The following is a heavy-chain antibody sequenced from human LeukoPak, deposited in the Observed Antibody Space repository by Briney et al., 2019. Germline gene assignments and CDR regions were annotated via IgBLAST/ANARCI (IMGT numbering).Heavy chain of an antibody. J-gene: IGHJ6*02. D-gene: IGHD1-26*01. Sequence: PGGSLRLSCAASGFTFSSYAMSWVRQAPGKGLEWVSAISGSGGSTYYADSVKGRFTISRDNSKNTLYLQMNSLRAEDTAVYYCAKDRFSGSRHSYGMDVWGQGTTVTVSS. CDR3: AKDRFSGSRHSYGMDV. CDR2: ISGSGGST. CDR1: GFTFSSYA. V-gene: IGHV3-23*01.